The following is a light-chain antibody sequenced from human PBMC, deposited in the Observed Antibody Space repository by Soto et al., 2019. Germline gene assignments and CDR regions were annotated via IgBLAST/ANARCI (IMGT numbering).Light chain of an antibody. V-gene: IGKV2-28*01. J-gene: IGKJ1*01. CDR2: LGS. CDR3: RQALQTPT. Sequence: DIVMTQSPLSLPVTPGEPASISCRSSQSLLHSNGYNYLDWYLQKPGQSPQLLIYLGSNRASGVPDRLSGSGSGTDFTLKISRVEAEDVGFYYCRQALQTPTFGQGTKVEIK. CDR1: QSLLHSNGYNY.